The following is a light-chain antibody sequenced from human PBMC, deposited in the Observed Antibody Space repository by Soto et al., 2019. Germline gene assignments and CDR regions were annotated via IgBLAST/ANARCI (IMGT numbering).Light chain of an antibody. CDR3: QQRSNWQIT. CDR2: GIS. Sequence: EIVVTQSPATLSVSPGERATLSCRASQSVGNKVAWYQHKPGKTPRLIIYGISTRAAGVPARFSGSGYGTDFTLTISSLQSEDFAVYYCQQRSNWQITFGQGTRLEI. CDR1: QSVGNK. V-gene: IGKV3-15*01. J-gene: IGKJ5*01.